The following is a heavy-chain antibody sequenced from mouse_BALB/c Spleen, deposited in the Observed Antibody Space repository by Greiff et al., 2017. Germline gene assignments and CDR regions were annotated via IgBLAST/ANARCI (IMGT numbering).Heavy chain of an antibody. CDR2: ISSGGST. CDR3: ARGHDYGYYFDY. D-gene: IGHD2-4*01. Sequence: EVKLVESGGGLVKPGGSLKLSCAASGFTFSSYAMSWVRQTPEKRLEWVASISSGGSTYYPDSVKGRFTISRDNARNILYLQMSSLRSEDTAMYYCARGHDYGYYFDYWGQGTTLTVSS. CDR1: GFTFSSYA. V-gene: IGHV5-6-5*01. J-gene: IGHJ2*01.